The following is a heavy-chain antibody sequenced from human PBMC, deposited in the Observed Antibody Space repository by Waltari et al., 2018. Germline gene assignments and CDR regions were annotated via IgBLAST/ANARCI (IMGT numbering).Heavy chain of an antibody. D-gene: IGHD5-12*01. CDR3: AKDLWLRFNYYGMDV. CDR1: GFTFSSYG. Sequence: QVQLVESGGGVVQPGRSLRLSCAASGFTFSSYGMHWVRQAPGKGLEWVAVITYDGSNKYYADSVKGRFTISRDKSKNTLYLQMNSLRAEDTAVYYCAKDLWLRFNYYGMDVWGQGTTVTVSS. J-gene: IGHJ6*02. CDR2: ITYDGSNK. V-gene: IGHV3-30*18.